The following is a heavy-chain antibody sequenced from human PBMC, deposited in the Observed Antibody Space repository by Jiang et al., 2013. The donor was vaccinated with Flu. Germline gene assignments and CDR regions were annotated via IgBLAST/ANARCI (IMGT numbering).Heavy chain of an antibody. D-gene: IGHD3-9*01. CDR1: GGSISSDDYS. CDR2: IYNRGSA. V-gene: IGHV4-30-4*01. J-gene: IGHJ6*02. CDR3: ARGQGYFDWLFEDYGMDV. Sequence: TLSLTCSVSGGSISSDDYSWSWTRQPPGKGLEWIGYIYNRGSANYNPSLHGRVIMSVDTSKNQFSLKLSSVTAADTAVYYCARGQGYFDWLFEDYGMDVWGQGTTVTVSS.